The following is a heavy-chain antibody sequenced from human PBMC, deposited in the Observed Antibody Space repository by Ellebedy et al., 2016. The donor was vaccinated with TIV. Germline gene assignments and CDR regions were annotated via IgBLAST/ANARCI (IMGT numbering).Heavy chain of an antibody. CDR2: ISHTGSRT. D-gene: IGHD6-19*01. CDR1: GFTFSSYS. CDR3: AKGRGGGSDSSAPRYYFDS. V-gene: IGHV3-23*01. J-gene: IGHJ4*02. Sequence: GESLKISCAASGFTFSSYSINWVRQAPGKGLEWVSTISHTGSRTYYANSVEGRFIISRDNSKRTLYLQMNSLRAEDTAVYYCAKGRGGGSDSSAPRYYFDSWGLGTLVTVSS.